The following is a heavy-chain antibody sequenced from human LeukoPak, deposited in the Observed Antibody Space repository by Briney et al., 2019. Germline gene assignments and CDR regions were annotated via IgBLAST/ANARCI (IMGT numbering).Heavy chain of an antibody. V-gene: IGHV4-34*01. CDR1: GESMTGHY. J-gene: IGHJ4*02. D-gene: IGHD3-10*01. CDR2: IHHSGGI. Sequence: SETLSLTCAVYGESMTGHYWTWIRQPPGKRLEWIGEIHHSGGINSNPSLKNRATMSIDMSKNQFSLKLKSVTAADTAVYYCARATASGSGRAYDHWAQGNLVPVSS. CDR3: ARATASGSGRAYDH.